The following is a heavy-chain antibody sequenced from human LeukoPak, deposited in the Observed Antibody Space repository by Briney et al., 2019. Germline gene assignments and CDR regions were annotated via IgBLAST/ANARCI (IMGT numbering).Heavy chain of an antibody. D-gene: IGHD2/OR15-2a*01. CDR3: ARHFYDTSIYYSSFDF. V-gene: IGHV5-51*01. CDR2: IYPGGSDR. J-gene: IGHJ4*02. CDR1: GYNL. Sequence: GESLKISCKGSGYNLIGWVRQMPGKGLEWVAFIYPGGSDRRYSPPFQGQVTVSADKSINTVYLQWGSLKASDTAMYYCARHFYDTSIYYSSFDFWGQGTLVTVSS.